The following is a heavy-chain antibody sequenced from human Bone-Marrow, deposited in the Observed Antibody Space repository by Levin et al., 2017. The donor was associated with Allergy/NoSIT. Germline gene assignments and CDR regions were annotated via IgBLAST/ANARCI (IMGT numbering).Heavy chain of an antibody. CDR3: ARHIAASV. V-gene: IGHV3-7*01. CDR2: IKKDGSEK. D-gene: IGHD2-15*01. J-gene: IGHJ3*01. Sequence: HRGVLKISCAASGFTFSSNWMSWFRQAPGKGLEWVANIKKDGSEKNYVDSVKGRFTISRDNAKNSLYLQMNNLRAGDTAVYYCARHIAASVWGQGTMVTVSS. CDR1: GFTFSSNW.